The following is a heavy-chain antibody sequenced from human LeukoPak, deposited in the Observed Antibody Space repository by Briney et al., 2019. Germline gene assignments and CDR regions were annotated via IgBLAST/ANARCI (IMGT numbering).Heavy chain of an antibody. J-gene: IGHJ6*02. D-gene: IGHD3-22*01. Sequence: GGSLRLSCAASGFTFSSYSMNWVRQAPGKGLEWVSSISSSSYIYYADSVKGRFTISRDNAKNSLYLQMNSLRAEDTAVYYCARFRSQMIVVVTPNYYYYGMDVWGQGTTVTVSS. CDR2: ISSSSYI. CDR1: GFTFSSYS. V-gene: IGHV3-21*01. CDR3: ARFRSQMIVVVTPNYYYYGMDV.